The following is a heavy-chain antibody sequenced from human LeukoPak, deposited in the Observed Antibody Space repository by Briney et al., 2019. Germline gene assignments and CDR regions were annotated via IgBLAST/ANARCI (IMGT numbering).Heavy chain of an antibody. D-gene: IGHD3-10*01. J-gene: IGHJ6*02. CDR2: ISWNSGSK. Sequence: GRSLRLSCAASGFTFDEYAMHWVRQAPGKGLEWVSGISWNSGSKGYAGSVKGRFTISRDNSKNTLYLQMNSLRAEDTAVYYCAKVFRVGSGSYYKGPYYYYGMDVWGQGTTVTVSS. V-gene: IGHV3-9*01. CDR1: GFTFDEYA. CDR3: AKVFRVGSGSYYKGPYYYYGMDV.